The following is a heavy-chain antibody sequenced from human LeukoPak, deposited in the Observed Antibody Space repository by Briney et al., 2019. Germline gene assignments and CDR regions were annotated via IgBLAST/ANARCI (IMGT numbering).Heavy chain of an antibody. V-gene: IGHV3-7*01. CDR2: INQDGSEK. Sequence: PGGSLRLSCAASGFTFRTNWMSWVRQAPGKGLEWVANINQDGSEKDYVDSVKGRFTISRDNAKNSLYLQMNSLRGDDTSMYYCAREGDWGQGTLVTVSS. J-gene: IGHJ4*02. CDR3: AREGD. CDR1: GFTFRTNW.